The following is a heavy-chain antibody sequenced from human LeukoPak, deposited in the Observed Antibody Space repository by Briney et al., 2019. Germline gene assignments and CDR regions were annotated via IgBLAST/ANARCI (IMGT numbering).Heavy chain of an antibody. CDR1: GFTFSSYA. D-gene: IGHD2-15*01. CDR2: ISGSGGST. Sequence: GGSLRLSCAASGFTFSSYAMSWVRQAPGKGLEWVSAISGSGGSTYYADSVKGRFTISRDNSKNTLYLQMNSLRAEDTAVCYCAKGSVAHGGWSDYWGQGTLVTVSS. V-gene: IGHV3-23*01. CDR3: AKGSVAHGGWSDY. J-gene: IGHJ4*02.